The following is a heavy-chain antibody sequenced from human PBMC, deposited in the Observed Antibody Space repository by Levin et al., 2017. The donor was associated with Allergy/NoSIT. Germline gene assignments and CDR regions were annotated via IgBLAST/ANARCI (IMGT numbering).Heavy chain of an antibody. Sequence: GESLKISCAASGFTFRSYAMEWVRQAPGKGLEWVAVMSYDGGNKYYADSVKGRFTISRDNSKNTLFLQMNSLRGEDTAVYYCARNQYTYAYGTMDYWGQGTLVTVSS. CDR1: GFTFRSYA. D-gene: IGHD5-18*01. J-gene: IGHJ4*02. CDR3: ARNQYTYAYGTMDY. V-gene: IGHV3-30-3*01. CDR2: MSYDGGNK.